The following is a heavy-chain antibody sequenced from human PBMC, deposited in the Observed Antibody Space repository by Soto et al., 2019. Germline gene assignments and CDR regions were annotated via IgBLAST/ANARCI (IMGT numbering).Heavy chain of an antibody. CDR1: GGTFSSYA. V-gene: IGHV1-69*06. J-gene: IGHJ4*02. Sequence: SVKVSCKASGGTFSSYAISWVRQAPGQGLEWMGGIIPIFGTANYAQKFQGRVTITADKSTSTAYMELSSLRSEDTAVYYCAREGPSRRLQGRNYFDYWGQGTLVTVSS. CDR2: IIPIFGTA. CDR3: AREGPSRRLQGRNYFDY. D-gene: IGHD6-25*01.